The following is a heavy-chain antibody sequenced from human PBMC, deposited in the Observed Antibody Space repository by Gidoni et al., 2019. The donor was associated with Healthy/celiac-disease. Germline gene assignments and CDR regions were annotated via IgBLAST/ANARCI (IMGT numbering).Heavy chain of an antibody. J-gene: IGHJ4*02. CDR2: IYHSGST. CDR3: ARGEGQQLVPEPLDY. D-gene: IGHD6-13*01. Sequence: LEWIGYIYHSGSTNYNPCLKSRVTISVDTSQNQFSLQLSSVTAADTAVYYCARGEGQQLVPEPLDYWGQGTLVTVSS. V-gene: IGHV4-59*09.